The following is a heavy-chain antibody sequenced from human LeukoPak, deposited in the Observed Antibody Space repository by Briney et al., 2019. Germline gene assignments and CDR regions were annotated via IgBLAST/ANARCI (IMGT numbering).Heavy chain of an antibody. J-gene: IGHJ4*02. D-gene: IGHD3-22*01. CDR3: ARGRYDSSGYFDY. Sequence: GGSLRLSCAASGFTFSSYAMHWVRQAPGKGLEWVAVISYDGSNKYYADSVKGRFTISRDNSKNTLYLQMNSLRAEDTAVYYCARGRYDSSGYFDYWVQGTLVTVSS. CDR2: ISYDGSNK. CDR1: GFTFSSYA. V-gene: IGHV3-30-3*01.